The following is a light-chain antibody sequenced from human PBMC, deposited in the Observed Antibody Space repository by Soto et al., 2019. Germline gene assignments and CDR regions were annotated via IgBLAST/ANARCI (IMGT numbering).Light chain of an antibody. CDR3: QQLNSYPIT. Sequence: DIQLTQSPSFLSASVGYRVTITCRASQGISSYLAWYQQKPGKAPKLLIYAASTLQSGVPSRFSGSGSGTEFTLTISSLQPEDFATYYCQQLNSYPITFGQGRRLETK. CDR2: AAS. J-gene: IGKJ5*01. V-gene: IGKV1-9*01. CDR1: QGISSY.